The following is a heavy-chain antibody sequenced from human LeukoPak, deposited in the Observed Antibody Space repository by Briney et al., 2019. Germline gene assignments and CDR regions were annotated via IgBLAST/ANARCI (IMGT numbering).Heavy chain of an antibody. Sequence: NPSQTLSLTCTVSGGSISSSSYYWGWIRQPPGKGLEWIGSIYYSGSTYYNPSLKSRVTISVDTSKNQFSLKLSSVTAADTAVYYCARHTYYDFWSGYINPSNWFDPWGQGTLVTVSS. CDR1: GGSISSSSYY. CDR2: IYYSGST. V-gene: IGHV4-39*01. CDR3: ARHTYYDFWSGYINPSNWFDP. J-gene: IGHJ5*02. D-gene: IGHD3-3*01.